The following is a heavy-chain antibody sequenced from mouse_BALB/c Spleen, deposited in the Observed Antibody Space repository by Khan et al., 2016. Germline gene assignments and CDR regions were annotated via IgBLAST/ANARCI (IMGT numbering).Heavy chain of an antibody. CDR3: ATGSYYRYLYVDY. J-gene: IGHJ2*01. CDR1: GFNIKDTY. V-gene: IGHV14-3*02. D-gene: IGHD2-14*01. Sequence: EVQLQESGAELVKPGASVKLSCTASGFNIKDTYMHWVKQRPEQGLEWIGRIDPANGNTKYDPKFQGKATITADTSSNTAYLQLSSLTSEDTAVYYCATGSYYRYLYVDYWGQGTTLTVSS. CDR2: IDPANGNT.